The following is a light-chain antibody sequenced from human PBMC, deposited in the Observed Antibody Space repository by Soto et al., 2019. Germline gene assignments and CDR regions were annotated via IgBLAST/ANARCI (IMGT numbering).Light chain of an antibody. Sequence: DIQMTQSPSSLSASLGDRVTITCRASQSISTDLIGYQQKPGKATKLLIYATSSLQSGVTSRFSGSGSGTDFTLTISSLQPEDFATYSCKPSYSTPPGTFGQGTKVDI. CDR3: KPSYSTPPGT. V-gene: IGKV1-39*01. CDR1: QSISTD. J-gene: IGKJ1*01. CDR2: ATS.